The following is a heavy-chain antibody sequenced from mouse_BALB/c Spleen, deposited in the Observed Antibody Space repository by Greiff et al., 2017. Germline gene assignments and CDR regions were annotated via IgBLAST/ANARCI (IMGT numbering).Heavy chain of an antibody. CDR1: GFTFSSFG. V-gene: IGHV5-17*02. CDR3: ARSRGTNYYAMDY. CDR2: ISSGSSTI. D-gene: IGHD2-14*01. J-gene: IGHJ4*01. Sequence: EVQLVESGGGLVQPGGSRKLSCAASGFTFSSFGMHWVRQAPEKGLEWVAYISSGSSTIYYADTVKGRFTISRDNPKNTLFLQMTSLRSEDTAMYYCARSRGTNYYAMDYGGQGTSVTVSS.